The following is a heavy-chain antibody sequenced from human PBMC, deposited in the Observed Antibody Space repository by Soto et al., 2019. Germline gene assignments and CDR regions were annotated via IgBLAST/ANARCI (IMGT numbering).Heavy chain of an antibody. CDR2: IIPTFGRT. V-gene: IGHV1-69*13. CDR1: GDTFSSYA. J-gene: IGHJ6*02. D-gene: IGHD3-22*01. Sequence: ASVKVSCKASGDTFSSYAISWVRQAPGKGLEWMGKIIPTFGRTNYAQKFQGRLTISADDSTSTAYMELTSLESDDTAVYYCARASQMVINPYYYPMDVWGQGTTVTVSS. CDR3: ARASQMVINPYYYPMDV.